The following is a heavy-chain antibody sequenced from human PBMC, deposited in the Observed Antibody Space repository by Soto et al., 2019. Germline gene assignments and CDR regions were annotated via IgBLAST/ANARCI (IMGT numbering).Heavy chain of an antibody. J-gene: IGHJ5*02. V-gene: IGHV1-18*01. CDR3: ARDSLRNYGSGGMPSFDP. Sequence: SVKFSCNASGYTFTTYCITWLQQAPGQGLEWMGWISAYNGNTNYAQKLQGRVTMTTDTSTSTAYMELRSLRSDDTAVYYCARDSLRNYGSGGMPSFDPWGQGTLVTVSS. CDR1: GYTFTTYC. CDR2: ISAYNGNT. D-gene: IGHD3-10*01.